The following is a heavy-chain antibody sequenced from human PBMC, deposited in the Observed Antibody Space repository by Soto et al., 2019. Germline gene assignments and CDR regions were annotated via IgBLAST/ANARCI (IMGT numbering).Heavy chain of an antibody. Sequence: EVQLLESGGGLVQPGGSLRVSCAASGLTFSSSAMSWVRQAPGKGLEWISAITGGGGNTYYADSVKGRFTIARDNSKDTLYLLMNSLRGEDTAVYYCAKDPVGKWTQGYWGQGTLVNVSS. J-gene: IGHJ4*02. CDR2: ITGGGGNT. V-gene: IGHV3-23*01. D-gene: IGHD1-26*01. CDR3: AKDPVGKWTQGY. CDR1: GLTFSSSA.